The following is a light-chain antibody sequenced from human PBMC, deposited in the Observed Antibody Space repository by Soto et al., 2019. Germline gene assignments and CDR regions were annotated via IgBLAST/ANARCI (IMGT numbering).Light chain of an antibody. J-gene: IGLJ3*02. V-gene: IGLV1-44*01. CDR1: SSNVGRNA. Sequence: QSVLIQPPSASGTPGQGVTISCSGSSSNVGRNAVNWYQQLPGTAPKLLIYGNNQRPSGVPDRFSASKSGASASLAISGLQSEDEADYYCATWNDSLNGVVFGGGTKLTVL. CDR3: ATWNDSLNGVV. CDR2: GNN.